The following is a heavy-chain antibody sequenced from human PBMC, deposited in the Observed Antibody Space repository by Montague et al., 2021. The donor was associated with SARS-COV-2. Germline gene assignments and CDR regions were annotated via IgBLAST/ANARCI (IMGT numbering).Heavy chain of an antibody. Sequence: SETLSLTCAVYGGSFSGYYRSWIRQPPRKGLEWIGEINHSGSTNYNPSLKSRVTISVDTSKNQFSLKLSSVTAADTAVYYCASLTLGYCSSTSCYSDWFDPWGQGTLVTVSS. J-gene: IGHJ5*02. CDR2: INHSGST. V-gene: IGHV4-34*01. CDR3: ASLTLGYCSSTSCYSDWFDP. CDR1: GGSFSGYY. D-gene: IGHD2-2*02.